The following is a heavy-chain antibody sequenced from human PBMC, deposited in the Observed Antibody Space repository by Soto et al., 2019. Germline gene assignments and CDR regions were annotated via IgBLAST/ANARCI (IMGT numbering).Heavy chain of an antibody. Sequence: SVKVSCKASGGTFSSYTISWVRQAPGQGLEWMGRIIPILGIANYAQKFQGRVTITADKSTSTAYMELSSLSFEDTAVYYCAREAYCGGDCYSYFDYWGQGTLVTVSS. V-gene: IGHV1-69*04. CDR2: IIPILGIA. J-gene: IGHJ4*02. D-gene: IGHD2-21*01. CDR1: GGTFSSYT. CDR3: AREAYCGGDCYSYFDY.